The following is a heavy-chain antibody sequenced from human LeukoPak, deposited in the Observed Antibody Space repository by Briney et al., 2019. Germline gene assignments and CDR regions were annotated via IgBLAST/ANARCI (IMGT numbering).Heavy chain of an antibody. CDR3: VRHGSSGGD. CDR2: IYYSGSA. V-gene: IGHV4-59*08. Sequence: SETLSLTCTVSGGSISNYYWSCIRQPPGKGLEWIGYIYYSGSANYNPPLKSRVTISVETSKKKFSLRRCAVSAADTAACICVRHGSSGGDWGQGTLVTVSS. D-gene: IGHD6-19*01. CDR1: GGSISNYY. J-gene: IGHJ4*02.